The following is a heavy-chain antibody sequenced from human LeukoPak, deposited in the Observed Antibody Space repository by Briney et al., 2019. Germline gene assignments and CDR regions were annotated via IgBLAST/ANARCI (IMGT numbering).Heavy chain of an antibody. CDR2: ISGSGANT. CDR1: GFTFSTYG. CDR3: AKRGGYDYGSHFDY. V-gene: IGHV3-23*01. Sequence: GGSLRLSCTTSGFTFSTYGMAWVRQAPGKGLEWVSSISGSGANTNYADSVKGRLTISRDSSNNTLYLHLGNLRAEDTAVYFCAKRGGYDYGSHFDYWGQGTLVTVSS. J-gene: IGHJ4*02. D-gene: IGHD5-18*01.